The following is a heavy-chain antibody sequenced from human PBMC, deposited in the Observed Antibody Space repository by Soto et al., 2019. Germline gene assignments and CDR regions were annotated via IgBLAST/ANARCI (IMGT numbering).Heavy chain of an antibody. CDR1: GGSISSYY. Sequence: SETLSLTCTVSGGSISSYYWSWFRQPPGKGLEWIGYIYYSGSTNYNPSLKSRVTISVDTSKNQFSLKLSSVTAADTAVYYCARVLGSSWYRYYYYYGMDVWGQGTTVTVSS. CDR2: IYYSGST. D-gene: IGHD6-13*01. J-gene: IGHJ6*02. V-gene: IGHV4-59*01. CDR3: ARVLGSSWYRYYYYYGMDV.